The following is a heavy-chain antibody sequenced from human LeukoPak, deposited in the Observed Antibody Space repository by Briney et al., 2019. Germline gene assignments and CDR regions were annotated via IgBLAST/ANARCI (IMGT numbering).Heavy chain of an antibody. Sequence: PSETLSLTCAVYGGSFSGYYWSWIRQPPGKGLEWIGEINHSGSTNYNPSLKSRVTISVDTSKNQFSLKLSSVTATDTAVYYCARHTGYYDILTGYYSYYGMDVWGQGTTVTVSS. D-gene: IGHD3-9*01. CDR3: ARHTGYYDILTGYYSYYGMDV. V-gene: IGHV4-34*01. J-gene: IGHJ6*02. CDR2: INHSGST. CDR1: GGSFSGYY.